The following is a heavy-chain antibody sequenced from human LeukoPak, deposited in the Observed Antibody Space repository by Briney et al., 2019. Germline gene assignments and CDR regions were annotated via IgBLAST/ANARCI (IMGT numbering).Heavy chain of an antibody. CDR3: ARSRPSYCSSTSCFGDYYYYGMDV. CDR2: MIPIFGTA. Sequence: SVKVSCKASGGTFSSYAISWVRQAPGKGLECMGRMIPIFGTANYAQKFQGSVTITADESTSTAYMALSSLKSEDTAVYYCARSRPSYCSSTSCFGDYYYYGMDVWGKGTTVTVSS. J-gene: IGHJ6*04. CDR1: GGTFSSYA. D-gene: IGHD2-2*01. V-gene: IGHV1-69*01.